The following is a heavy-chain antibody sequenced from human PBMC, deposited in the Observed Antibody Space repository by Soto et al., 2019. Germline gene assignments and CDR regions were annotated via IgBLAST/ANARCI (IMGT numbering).Heavy chain of an antibody. CDR1: GGSISNYF. J-gene: IGHJ4*02. Sequence: QVQLQESGPGLVKPSETLSLTCTVSGGSISNYFWSWIRQPPGQGLEWIGYIYYSGTTKYNPSLKSRVTISGDTSNNQFSLEMSSVTAADTAVYYCARHINLTSWQYYFDYWGQGTLVTVSS. CDR3: ARHINLTSWQYYFDY. D-gene: IGHD2-2*01. V-gene: IGHV4-59*08. CDR2: IYYSGTT.